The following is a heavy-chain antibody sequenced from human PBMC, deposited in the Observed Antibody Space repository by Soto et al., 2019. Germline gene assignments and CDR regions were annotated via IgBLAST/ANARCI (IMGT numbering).Heavy chain of an antibody. CDR2: IKHDGSET. D-gene: IGHD2-15*01. Sequence: GGSLRLSCAASGFTFNTFWMSWVRQSPGKGLEWVANIKHDGSETYYADSVKGRFTISRDNAKNSLFLQMNTLRTEDTAVYYCARDFATHCSGSTCYPYAYWGQGARVTVSS. CDR1: GFTFNTFW. J-gene: IGHJ4*02. V-gene: IGHV3-7*03. CDR3: ARDFATHCSGSTCYPYAY.